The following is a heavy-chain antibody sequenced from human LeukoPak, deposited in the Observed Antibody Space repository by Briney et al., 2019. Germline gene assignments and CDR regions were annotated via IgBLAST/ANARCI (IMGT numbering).Heavy chain of an antibody. CDR3: ARDGDTVYGMDV. J-gene: IGHJ6*02. CDR2: IYHSGST. V-gene: IGHV4-30-2*01. Sequence: SETLSLTCAVSGGSISSGGYSWSWIRQPPGKGLEWIGYIYHSGSTYYNPSLKSRVTISVDRSKNQFSLKLSSVTAADTAVYYCARDGDTVYGMDVWGQGTTVTVSS. D-gene: IGHD5-18*01. CDR1: GGSISSGGYS.